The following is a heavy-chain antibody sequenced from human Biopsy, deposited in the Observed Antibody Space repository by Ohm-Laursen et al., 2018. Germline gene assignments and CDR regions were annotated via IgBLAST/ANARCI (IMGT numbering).Heavy chain of an antibody. D-gene: IGHD5-18*01. CDR2: ISYDGFNI. V-gene: IGHV3-33*05. CDR3: AKAGRGYIDY. J-gene: IGHJ4*02. Sequence: SLRLSCAASGFSFSSYGMHWVRQAPGKGLEWVAAISYDGFNIYYADSVQGRFTISRDRSKNTLYLQMNSLRVEDTAVYYCAKAGRGYIDYWGQGTLVIVSS. CDR1: GFSFSSYG.